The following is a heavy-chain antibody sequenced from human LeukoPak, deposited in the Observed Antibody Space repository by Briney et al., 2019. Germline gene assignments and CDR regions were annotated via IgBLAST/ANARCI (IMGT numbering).Heavy chain of an antibody. Sequence: ASVKVSCKASGGTFSSYAISWVRQAPGQGLEWMGWINPNSGGTNYAQKFQGRVTMTRDTSISTAYMELSRLRSDDTAVYYCARVASGYCSGGSCYPIRPAVMYYYYYYMDVWGKGTTVTVSS. D-gene: IGHD2-15*01. CDR3: ARVASGYCSGGSCYPIRPAVMYYYYYYMDV. V-gene: IGHV1-2*02. CDR1: GGTFSSYA. J-gene: IGHJ6*03. CDR2: INPNSGGT.